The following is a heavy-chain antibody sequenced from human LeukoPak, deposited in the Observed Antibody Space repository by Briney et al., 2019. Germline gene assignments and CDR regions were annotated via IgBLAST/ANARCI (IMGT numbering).Heavy chain of an antibody. CDR1: GFTFSSYA. D-gene: IGHD4-17*01. V-gene: IGHV3-64*01. Sequence: PGGSLRLSCAASGFTFSSYAMHWVRQAPGKGLEYVSAISSNGGSTYYANSVKGRFTISRDNSKNTLYLQMGSLRAEDMAVYYCARGAQYGDYVRVIPEYFQHWGQGTLVTVSS. CDR2: ISSNGGST. J-gene: IGHJ1*01. CDR3: ARGAQYGDYVRVIPEYFQH.